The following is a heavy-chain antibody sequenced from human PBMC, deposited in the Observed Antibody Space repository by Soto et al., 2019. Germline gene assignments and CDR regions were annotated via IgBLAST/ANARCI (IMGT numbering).Heavy chain of an antibody. Sequence: LQLQESGPGLVKPSEPLSLTCTVSGGSISNSDYFWAWMRQPPGKGLEWVGTISHPGSPRYNPSRNRRVTISVDTSKNQFSLRLPSVTAADTAVFYCASQLESTTYVDYWCRGTLVTVSS. CDR3: ASQLESTTYVDY. V-gene: IGHV4-39*01. J-gene: IGHJ4*02. CDR2: ISHPGSP. D-gene: IGHD1-1*01. CDR1: GGSISNSDYF.